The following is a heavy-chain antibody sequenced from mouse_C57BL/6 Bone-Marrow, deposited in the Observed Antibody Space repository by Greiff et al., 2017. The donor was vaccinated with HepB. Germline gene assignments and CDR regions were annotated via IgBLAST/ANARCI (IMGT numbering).Heavy chain of an antibody. CDR1: GYTFTDYY. J-gene: IGHJ2*01. D-gene: IGHD1-2*01. Sequence: QVQLQQSGAELVKPGASVKISCKASGYTFTDYYINWVKQRPGQGLEWIGKIGPGSGSTYYNEKFKGKATLTADKSSSTAYMQLSSLTSEDSAVYFCGLNCYYGLRDYWGQGTTLTVSS. CDR3: GLNCYYGLRDY. V-gene: IGHV1-77*01. CDR2: IGPGSGST.